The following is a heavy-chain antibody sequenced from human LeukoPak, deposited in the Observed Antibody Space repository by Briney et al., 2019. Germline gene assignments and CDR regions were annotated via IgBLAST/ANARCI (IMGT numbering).Heavy chain of an antibody. CDR1: GGSISRYY. D-gene: IGHD2-2*01. Sequence: SETLSLTCTVSGGSISRYYWSWIRQPPGKGLEWIGYIYHSGSTNYNPSLKSRVTMSVDTSKNQFSLRLRSVTAADTAVYYCASYFGYCGSTSCSGYFDYWGQGTLVTVSS. CDR3: ASYFGYCGSTSCSGYFDY. J-gene: IGHJ4*02. V-gene: IGHV4-59*08. CDR2: IYHSGST.